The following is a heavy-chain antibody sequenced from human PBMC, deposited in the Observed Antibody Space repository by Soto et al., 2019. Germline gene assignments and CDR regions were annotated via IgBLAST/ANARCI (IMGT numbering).Heavy chain of an antibody. J-gene: IGHJ4*02. CDR2: IKQDGSEK. D-gene: IGHD5-12*01. CDR1: GFTFSSYW. V-gene: IGHV3-7*04. Sequence: GGSLRLSCAASGFTFSSYWMSWVRQAPGKGLEWVANIKQDGSEKYYVDSVKGRFTISRDNAKNSLYLQMNSLRAEDTAVYYCARGIYSGYDEYYFDYWGQGTLVTVSS. CDR3: ARGIYSGYDEYYFDY.